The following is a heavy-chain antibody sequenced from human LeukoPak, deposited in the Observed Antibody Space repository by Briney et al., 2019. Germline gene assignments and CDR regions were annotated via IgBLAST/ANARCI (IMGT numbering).Heavy chain of an antibody. J-gene: IGHJ4*02. CDR2: IYYSGST. D-gene: IGHD4-17*01. CDR3: ASAGDYGDLDY. V-gene: IGHV4-59*01. CDR1: GGSISSYY. Sequence: PSETLSLTCTVSGGSISSYYWSWIRQPPGKGLEWIGYIYYSGSTNYNPSLKSRVTISVDTSKNQFSLKLSSVTAADTAVYYCASAGDYGDLDYWGQGTLVTVSS.